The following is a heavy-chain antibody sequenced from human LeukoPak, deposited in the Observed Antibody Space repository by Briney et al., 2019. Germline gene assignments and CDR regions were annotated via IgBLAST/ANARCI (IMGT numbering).Heavy chain of an antibody. CDR1: GGSISSFH. CDR2: IYDSGST. V-gene: IGHV4-59*01. D-gene: IGHD1-26*01. Sequence: PSEPLSLTCTVSGGSISSFHWSWLRQPPGKGLEHIGNIYDSGSTYYNPSLKSRVTISVDTSKNQLPLKLSSVTAADTAVYYCASTYSGRSYYFDSSGEGTLVTVSS. J-gene: IGHJ4*02. CDR3: ASTYSGRSYYFDS.